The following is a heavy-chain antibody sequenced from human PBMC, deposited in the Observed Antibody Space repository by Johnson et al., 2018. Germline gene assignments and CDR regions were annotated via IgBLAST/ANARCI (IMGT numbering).Heavy chain of an antibody. CDR2: ISSSSSYI. CDR3: PTYGAHDAFDI. CDR1: GFTFSSYS. D-gene: IGHD4-17*01. Sequence: EVQLVESGGGLVKPGGSLRLSCAASGFTFSSYSMNWVRQAQGTGLEWVSSISSSSSYIYYADLVKGRFPISRDNAKNSLYLQMNSLRAQDTAVYSCPTYGAHDAFDIWGQGTMVTVAS. J-gene: IGHJ3*02. V-gene: IGHV3-21*01.